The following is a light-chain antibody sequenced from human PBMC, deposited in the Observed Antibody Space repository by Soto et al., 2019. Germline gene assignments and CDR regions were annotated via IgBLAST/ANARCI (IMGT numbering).Light chain of an antibody. J-gene: IGKJ4*01. CDR2: KAS. Sequence: DIPMTQSPSTLSASVGDRVTITCRASQSISGWLAWYQQKPGKAPKLLIYKASSLESGVPSRFSGSASGTEFTLTISSLQPDDFATYYCQQYTNYPLTFGGGTKVEIK. CDR3: QQYTNYPLT. V-gene: IGKV1-5*03. CDR1: QSISGW.